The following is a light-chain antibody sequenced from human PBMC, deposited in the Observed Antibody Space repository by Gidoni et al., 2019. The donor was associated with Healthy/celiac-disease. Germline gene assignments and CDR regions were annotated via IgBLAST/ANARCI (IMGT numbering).Light chain of an antibody. J-gene: IGKJ4*01. CDR2: DAS. CDR1: QSVSSY. Sequence: EIVLTHSPAILSLSPGERATRSCRASQSVSSYLAWYQQKPGQAPRLLIYDASNRATGIPARFSGSGSGTDFTLTISSLEHEDFAVYYCQQRSNWLTFGGGTKVEIK. V-gene: IGKV3-11*01. CDR3: QQRSNWLT.